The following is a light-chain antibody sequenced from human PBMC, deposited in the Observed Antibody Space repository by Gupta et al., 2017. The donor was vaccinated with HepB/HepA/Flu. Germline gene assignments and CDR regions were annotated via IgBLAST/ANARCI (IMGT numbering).Light chain of an antibody. CDR1: SSNIGENT. CDR2: SNN. V-gene: IGLV1-44*01. CDR3: AAWDDSLSGVV. Sequence: QSVLTQPPSVSATPGPRVTISCSGSSSNIGENTVNWYQQLPGTAPKVLIYSNNQRSSGVPDRFSGSKSGTSASLAISGLQSDDEADYYCAAWDDSLSGVVFGGGTKLTVL. J-gene: IGLJ2*01.